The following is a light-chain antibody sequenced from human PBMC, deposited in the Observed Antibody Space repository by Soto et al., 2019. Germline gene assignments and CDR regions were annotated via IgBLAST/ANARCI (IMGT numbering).Light chain of an antibody. CDR3: QQYGTSPYT. J-gene: IGKJ2*01. CDR1: QSVRSSY. V-gene: IGKV3-20*01. CDR2: AAS. Sequence: DTVLTQSPGTLSWSPGERGTLSCRASQSVRSSYLSWYQQKLGQAPRLLIYAASSRATGIPDRFSGSGSGTDFTLTISRLEPEDFAVYYCQQYGTSPYTFGQGTKLEIK.